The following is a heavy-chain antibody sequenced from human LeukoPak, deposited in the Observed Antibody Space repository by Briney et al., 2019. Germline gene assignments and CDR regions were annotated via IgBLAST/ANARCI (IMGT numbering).Heavy chain of an antibody. CDR2: IYTSGST. CDR1: GGSISSYY. CDR3: ARERYFDWLLSNWFDL. Sequence: SETLSLTCTVSGGSISSYYWSWIRQPAGKGLEWIGRIYTSGSTNYNPSLKSRVTMSVDTSKNQFSLKLSSVTAADTAVYYCARERYFDWLLSNWFDLWGQGTLVTVSS. J-gene: IGHJ5*02. D-gene: IGHD3-9*01. V-gene: IGHV4-4*07.